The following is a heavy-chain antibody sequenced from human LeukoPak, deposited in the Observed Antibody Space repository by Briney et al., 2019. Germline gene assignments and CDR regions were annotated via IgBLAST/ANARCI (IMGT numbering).Heavy chain of an antibody. Sequence: PGGSLRLSCAASGFTVSRNYMSWVRQAPGRGLECVSVIYSGGPTYYADSVKGRFTISRDTAKNTLYLQMNSLRGEDTAVYFCARDLGIAGTTHAFDIWGHGTMVTVSS. J-gene: IGHJ3*02. CDR1: GFTVSRNY. CDR2: IYSGGPT. D-gene: IGHD1-14*01. V-gene: IGHV3-53*01. CDR3: ARDLGIAGTTHAFDI.